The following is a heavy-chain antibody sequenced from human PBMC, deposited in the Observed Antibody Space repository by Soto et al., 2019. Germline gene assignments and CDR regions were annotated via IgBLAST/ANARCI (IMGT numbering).Heavy chain of an antibody. CDR1: GFTFSSYA. J-gene: IGHJ4*02. Sequence: EVQLLESGGGLVQPGGSLRLSCAASGFTFSSYAMSWVRQAPGKGLEWVSAISGSGGSTYYADSVKGRFTISRDNSKNTLYLQMNSLRAEDTAVYYCEKVWVPYGSGSYDFYYWGQGTLVTVSS. V-gene: IGHV3-23*01. CDR3: EKVWVPYGSGSYDFYY. D-gene: IGHD3-10*01. CDR2: ISGSGGST.